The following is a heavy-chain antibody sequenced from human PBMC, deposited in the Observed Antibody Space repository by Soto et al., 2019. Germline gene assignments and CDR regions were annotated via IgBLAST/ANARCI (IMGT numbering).Heavy chain of an antibody. J-gene: IGHJ6*02. V-gene: IGHV1-69*06. CDR2: IIPLHNTS. CDR1: GGAFTNYS. D-gene: IGHD1-20*01. CDR3: AIWSNWNPLYYRGMDV. Sequence: QVQLLQYGAEVKKPGSSVKVSCKVSGGAFTNYSLNWVRHAPGQGLEWLGGIIPLHNTSNYSLKLLGRGSVTADISSNTVYMPLSGLTSDDTSTYYCAIWSNWNPLYYRGMDVWGQGTTVTVSS.